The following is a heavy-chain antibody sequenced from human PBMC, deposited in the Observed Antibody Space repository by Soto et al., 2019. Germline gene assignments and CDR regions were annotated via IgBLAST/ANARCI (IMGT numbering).Heavy chain of an antibody. J-gene: IGHJ5*02. Sequence: QVQLVQSGAEVKQPGASVKVSCKTSGYSFTSYGISWVRQAPGQGLEWMGWISAYNGNTNYAQKLQGSVTMTTDASTSTAYMEVRSLRYDDAAVYYCARDLMVVRPGWFDHWGQGTLVTVSS. CDR1: GYSFTSYG. D-gene: IGHD2-15*01. CDR3: ARDLMVVRPGWFDH. V-gene: IGHV1-18*04. CDR2: ISAYNGNT.